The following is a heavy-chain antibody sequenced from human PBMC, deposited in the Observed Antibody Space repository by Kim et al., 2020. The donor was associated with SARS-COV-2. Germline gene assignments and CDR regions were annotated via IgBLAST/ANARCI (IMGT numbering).Heavy chain of an antibody. CDR3: ARDKSTVTTPCFDY. CDR1: GYTFTSYA. J-gene: IGHJ4*02. V-gene: IGHV1-3*01. Sequence: ASVKVSCKASGYTFTSYAMHWVRQAPGQRLEWMGWINAGNGNTKYSQKFQGRVTITRYTSASTAYMELSSLRSEDTAVYYCARDKSTVTTPCFDYWGQGTLVTVSS. CDR2: INAGNGNT. D-gene: IGHD4-17*01.